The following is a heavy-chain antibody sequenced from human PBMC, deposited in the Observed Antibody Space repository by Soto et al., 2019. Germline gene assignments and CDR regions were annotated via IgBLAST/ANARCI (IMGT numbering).Heavy chain of an antibody. CDR2: INPSGGRA. D-gene: IGHD5-18*01. CDR3: ARGGSNYGNDY. V-gene: IGHV1-46*03. J-gene: IGHJ4*02. Sequence: QVQLVQSGAEVKKPGASVKVSCKASGYSFTTYYMFWVRQVPGQGPEWMGIINPSGGRATYAQQFQGRATMPRDTSTSTVYMELSSLRSEDTAVYYCARGGSNYGNDYWGQGTLITVSS. CDR1: GYSFTTYY.